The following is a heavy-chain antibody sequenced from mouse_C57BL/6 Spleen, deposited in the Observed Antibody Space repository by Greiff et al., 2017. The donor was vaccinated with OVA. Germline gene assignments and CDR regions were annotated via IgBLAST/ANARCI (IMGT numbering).Heavy chain of an antibody. CDR3: ARDDVGYFDY. Sequence: EVMLVESGGGLVQPGGSLSLSCAASGFTFTDYYMSWVRQPPGKALEWLGFIRNKANGYTTEYSASVKGRFTISRDNSQSILYLQMNALRAEDSATYYCARDDVGYFDYWGQGTTLTVSS. CDR1: GFTFTDYY. CDR2: IRNKANGYTT. D-gene: IGHD2-12*01. V-gene: IGHV7-3*01. J-gene: IGHJ2*01.